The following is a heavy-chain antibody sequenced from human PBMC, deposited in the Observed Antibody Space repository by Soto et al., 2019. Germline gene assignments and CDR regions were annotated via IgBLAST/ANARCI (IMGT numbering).Heavy chain of an antibody. V-gene: IGHV4-59*01. CDR1: AGSISRYY. CDR2: ISYTVAA. J-gene: IGHJ4*02. CDR3: VGSLMSRAMESFDY. Sequence: HVQLQESGPGLVKPSEPLSLTCSVSAGSISRYYWGWVRQSPGVGLEWIAHISYTVAASYNPSLKSRVTISLDTSKIQIALSLMSVTAADTAVYYCVGSLMSRAMESFDYWGQGTLVTVTS. D-gene: IGHD5-18*01.